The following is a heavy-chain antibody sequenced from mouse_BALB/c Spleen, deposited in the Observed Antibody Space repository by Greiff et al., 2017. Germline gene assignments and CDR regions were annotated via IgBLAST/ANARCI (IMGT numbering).Heavy chain of an antibody. CDR2: ISSGGSYT. Sequence: DVHLVESGGGLVKPGGSLKLSCAASGFTFSSYTMSWVRQTPEKRLEWVATISSGGSYTYYPDSVKGRFTISRDNAKNTLYLQMSSLKSEDTAMYYCTRADYGSSSSFAYWGQGTLVTVSA. J-gene: IGHJ3*01. V-gene: IGHV5-6-4*01. D-gene: IGHD1-1*01. CDR3: TRADYGSSSSFAY. CDR1: GFTFSSYT.